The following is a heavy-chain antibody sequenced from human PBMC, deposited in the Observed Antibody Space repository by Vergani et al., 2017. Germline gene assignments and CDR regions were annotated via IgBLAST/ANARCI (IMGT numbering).Heavy chain of an antibody. V-gene: IGHV3-15*01. D-gene: IGHD3-10*01. CDR2: IKSKTDVGTT. CDR1: GFTFSNAW. CDR3: TTRITMVRGSPPYYGMDV. J-gene: IGHJ6*02. Sequence: EVQLVESGGGLVKPGGSLRLSCAASGFTFSNAWMSWVRQAPGKGLEWVGRIKSKTDVGTTDYAAPVKGRFTISRDDSKNTLYLQMNSLKTEDTAVYYCTTRITMVRGSPPYYGMDVWGQGTTVTVSS.